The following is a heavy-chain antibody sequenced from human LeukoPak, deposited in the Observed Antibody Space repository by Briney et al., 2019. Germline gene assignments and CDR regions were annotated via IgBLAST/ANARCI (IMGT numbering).Heavy chain of an antibody. Sequence: GGSLRLSCAASGFTFDDYAVHWVRQAPGKGLEWVSGISWNSGSIGYADSVKGRFTISRDNAKNSLYLQMNSLRAEDTALYYCAKGDGSLDYWGQGTLVTVSS. CDR2: ISWNSGSI. D-gene: IGHD5-24*01. CDR3: AKGDGSLDY. J-gene: IGHJ4*02. V-gene: IGHV3-9*01. CDR1: GFTFDDYA.